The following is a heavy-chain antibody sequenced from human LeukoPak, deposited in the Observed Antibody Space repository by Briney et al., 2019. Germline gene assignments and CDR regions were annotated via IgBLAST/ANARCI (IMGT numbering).Heavy chain of an antibody. V-gene: IGHV1-18*04. Sequence: VASVKVSCKASGYTFTGYYMHWVRQAPGQGLEWMGWISAYNGNTNYAQKLQGRVTMTTDTSTSTAYMELRSLRSDDTAVYYCARGYSYATDWGQGTLVTVSS. J-gene: IGHJ4*02. D-gene: IGHD5-18*01. CDR3: ARGYSYATD. CDR2: ISAYNGNT. CDR1: GYTFTGYY.